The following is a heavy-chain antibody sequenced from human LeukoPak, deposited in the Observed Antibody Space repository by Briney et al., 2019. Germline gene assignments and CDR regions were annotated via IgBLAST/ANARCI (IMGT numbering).Heavy chain of an antibody. CDR3: ARDHGGSYFDY. V-gene: IGHV3-33*01. CDR1: GFTFSSYG. D-gene: IGHD1-26*01. Sequence: GGSLRLSCAAPGFTFSSYGMHWVRQAPGKGLEWVAVIWYDGSNKYYADSVKGRFTISRDNSKNTLYLQMNSLRAEDTAVYYCARDHGGSYFDYWGQGTLVTVSS. J-gene: IGHJ4*02. CDR2: IWYDGSNK.